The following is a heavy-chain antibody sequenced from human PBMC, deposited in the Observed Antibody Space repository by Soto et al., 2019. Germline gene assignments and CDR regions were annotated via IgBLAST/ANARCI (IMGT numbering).Heavy chain of an antibody. CDR2: IWYDGSNK. V-gene: IGHV3-33*01. Sequence: QVQLVESGGGVVQPGRSLRLSCAASGFTFSSYGMHWVRQAPGKGLEWVAVIWYDGSNKYYADSVKGRFTISRDNSKNTLYLQMNSLRAEDTAVYYCARAGMYLWELLQADYWGQGTLVTVSS. J-gene: IGHJ4*02. CDR1: GFTFSSYG. CDR3: ARAGMYLWELLQADY. D-gene: IGHD1-26*01.